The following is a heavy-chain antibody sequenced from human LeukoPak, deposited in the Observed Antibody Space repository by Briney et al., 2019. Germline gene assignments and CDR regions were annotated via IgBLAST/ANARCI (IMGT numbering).Heavy chain of an antibody. CDR1: GFTFSRYA. Sequence: PGGSLRLPCSASGFTFSRYAMHWVRQPPGKGLEYVSAITNNGRSTYYADSVKGRFTISRDNSKNTLYLQMSSLRAEDTAVYYCASTYSYDSSGYYPFDYWGQGTLVTVPS. J-gene: IGHJ4*02. CDR2: ITNNGRST. CDR3: ASTYSYDSSGYYPFDY. D-gene: IGHD3-22*01. V-gene: IGHV3-64D*06.